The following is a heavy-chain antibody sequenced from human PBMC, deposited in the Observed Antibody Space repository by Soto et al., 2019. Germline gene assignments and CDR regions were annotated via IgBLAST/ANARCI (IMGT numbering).Heavy chain of an antibody. J-gene: IGHJ4*02. CDR1: GFTFTNYG. CDR2: IAFHGRNK. Sequence: ESVGGVVQPGKSLTLSCAASGFTFTNYGMHWVRQAPGKGLEWVAVIAFHGRNKYYADSVKGRITISRDNSKNTVYLQMYSLRPEDTAVYYCAKGYCGGDCSSRGTAFDSWGQGTLVTVSS. D-gene: IGHD2-21*02. CDR3: AKGYCGGDCSSRGTAFDS. V-gene: IGHV3-30*18.